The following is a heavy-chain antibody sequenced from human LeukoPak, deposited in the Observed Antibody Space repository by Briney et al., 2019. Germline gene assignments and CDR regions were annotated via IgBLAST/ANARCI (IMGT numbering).Heavy chain of an antibody. D-gene: IGHD2-2*01. V-gene: IGHV3-21*01. CDR1: GFTFSSYS. CDR2: ISSSSSYI. CDR3: ARARYCSSTSCYGIDY. Sequence: GGSLRLSCAASGFTFSSYSMNWVRQAPGKGLEWVSSISSSSSYIYYADSVKGRFTISRNNAKNSLYLQMNSLRAEDTAVYYCARARYCSSTSCYGIDYWGQGTLVTVSS. J-gene: IGHJ4*02.